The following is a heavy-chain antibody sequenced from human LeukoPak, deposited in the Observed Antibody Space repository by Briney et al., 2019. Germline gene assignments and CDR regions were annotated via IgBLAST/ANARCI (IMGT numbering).Heavy chain of an antibody. CDR2: INPSGGST. Sequence: ASVKVSCKASGYTFTSYYMHWVRQAPGQGLEWMGIINPSGGSTSYAQKFQGRVTMTRDMSTSTVYMELSSLRSEDTAVYYCAREYYGSGSYYYYYYMDVWGKGTTVTVSS. CDR3: AREYYGSGSYYYYYYMDV. J-gene: IGHJ6*03. V-gene: IGHV1-46*01. D-gene: IGHD3-10*01. CDR1: GYTFTSYY.